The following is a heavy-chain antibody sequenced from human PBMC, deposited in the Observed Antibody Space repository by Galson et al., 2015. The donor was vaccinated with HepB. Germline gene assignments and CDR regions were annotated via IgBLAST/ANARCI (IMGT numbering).Heavy chain of an antibody. CDR3: ARGTITTRHFDL. D-gene: IGHD4-17*01. V-gene: IGHV5-51*01. CDR2: IYPVDSDT. Sequence: QSGAEVKKPGESLKISCTGSGYSFTSYWIGWVRQIPGKGLEWMGVIYPVDSDTRYSPSFQGQVTISADRSISTAYLQWSSLKASDTAMYFCARGTITTRHFDLWGQGTLVTVSS. J-gene: IGHJ4*02. CDR1: GYSFTSYW.